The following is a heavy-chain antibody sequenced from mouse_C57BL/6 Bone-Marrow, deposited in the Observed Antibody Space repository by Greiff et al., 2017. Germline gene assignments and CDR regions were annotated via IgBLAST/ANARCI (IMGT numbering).Heavy chain of an antibody. J-gene: IGHJ3*01. D-gene: IGHD2-2*01. CDR2: IDPSDSET. V-gene: IGHV1-52*01. CDR3: ARRIGYEGFAY. CDR1: GYTFTSYW. Sequence: QVQLKQPGAELVRPGSSVKLSCKASGYTFTSYWLHWVKQRPIQGLEWIGNIDPSDSETHYNQKFKDKATLTVDKSSSTAYMPLSSLTSEDSAVYYCARRIGYEGFAYWGQGTLVTVSA.